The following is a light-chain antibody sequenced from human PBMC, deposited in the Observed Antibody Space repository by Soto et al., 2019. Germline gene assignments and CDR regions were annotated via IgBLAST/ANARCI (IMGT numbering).Light chain of an antibody. CDR1: QSVSSSF. V-gene: IGKV3-20*01. CDR3: QQYGNSPPWT. Sequence: EIVLTQSPGTLSLSPGERATLSCRASQSVSSSFLAWYRQKPGQAPRLLIYAASRRATGIPDRFSGSGSGTDFTLTISRLEPEDFAVYYCQQYGNSPPWTFGQGTKVEIK. CDR2: AAS. J-gene: IGKJ1*01.